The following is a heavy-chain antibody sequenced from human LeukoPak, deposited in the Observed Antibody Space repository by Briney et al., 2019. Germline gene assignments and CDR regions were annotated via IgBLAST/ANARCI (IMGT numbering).Heavy chain of an antibody. CDR3: AKDMRYYGSGSPFDY. J-gene: IGHJ4*02. CDR1: GFTFSSYS. D-gene: IGHD3-10*01. Sequence: PGGSLRLSCAASGFTFSSYSTNWVRQAPGEGLEWVSGINWNGGSTGYADSVKGRFTISRDNAKNSLYLQMNSLRAEDTALYYCAKDMRYYGSGSPFDYWGQGTLVTVSS. V-gene: IGHV3-20*04. CDR2: INWNGGST.